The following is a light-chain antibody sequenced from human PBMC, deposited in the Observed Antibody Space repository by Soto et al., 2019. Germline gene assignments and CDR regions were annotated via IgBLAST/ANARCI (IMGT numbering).Light chain of an antibody. Sequence: GDRVTITCRASESIRTWLXGYXQKXGXXXKXXXYDAATFETGGLSRFSGSRGGTDFTFTISSLQPEDIATYYCQQYDNLPLTFGGGTKVDIK. V-gene: IGKV1-33*01. J-gene: IGKJ4*01. CDR3: QQYDNLPLT. CDR1: ESIRTW. CDR2: DAA.